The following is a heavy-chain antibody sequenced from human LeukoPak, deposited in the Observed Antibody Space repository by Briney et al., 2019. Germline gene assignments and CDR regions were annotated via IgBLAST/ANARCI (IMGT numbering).Heavy chain of an antibody. J-gene: IGHJ5*02. D-gene: IGHD3-3*01. CDR3: ARAVYDFWSGYYNWFDP. CDR2: MNPNSGNT. CDR1: GYTFTSYD. V-gene: IGHV1-8*03. Sequence: ASVKVSCKASGYTFTSYDINWVRQATGQGLEWMGWMNPNSGNTGYAQKFQGRVTITRNTSISTAYMELSSLRSEDTAVYYCARAVYDFWSGYYNWFDPWGQGTLVTVS.